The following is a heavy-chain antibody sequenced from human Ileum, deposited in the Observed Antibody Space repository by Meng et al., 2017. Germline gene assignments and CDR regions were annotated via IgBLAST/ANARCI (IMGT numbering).Heavy chain of an antibody. V-gene: IGHV4-39*07. D-gene: IGHD1-26*01. CDR3: AGVVGAPRGWFDP. CDR1: GGSISSTSYY. CDR2: IYYSGST. Sequence: SETLSLTCTVSGGSISSTSYYWGWIRQPPGKGLEWIGNIYYSGSTYYNPSLKSRVTISIDTSKNQFSLKLTSVTAAATAVYYCAGVVGAPRGWFDPWGQGTLVTVSS. J-gene: IGHJ5*02.